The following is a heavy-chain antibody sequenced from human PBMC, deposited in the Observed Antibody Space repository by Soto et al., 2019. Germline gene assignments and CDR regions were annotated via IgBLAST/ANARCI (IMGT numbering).Heavy chain of an antibody. V-gene: IGHV3-74*01. CDR1: GFIFKMYW. CDR3: TRGPRPISTGTGAY. J-gene: IGHJ4*02. Sequence: GGSLRLSCAASGFIFKMYWMHWVRQSPGKGLVWISRIYDDGTYSDYADSVRGRFTISRDNVNDTLYLQMNNLRAEDSGLYYCTRGPRPISTGTGAYWGQGTQVTVSS. CDR2: IYDDGTYS. D-gene: IGHD3-10*01.